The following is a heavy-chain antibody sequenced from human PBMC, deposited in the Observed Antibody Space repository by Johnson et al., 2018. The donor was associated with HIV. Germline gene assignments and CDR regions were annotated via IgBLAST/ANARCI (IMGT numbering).Heavy chain of an antibody. Sequence: VQLVESGGGLVQPGGSLRLSCAASGFTFSSYWMSWVRQAPGTGLEWVASIKQDGSEKYYVDSVTGRFTIPRDNAKTSLYRQMNSLRAEDTALYYCARVGISWSWRDAFDIWGQGTMVTVSS. CDR2: IKQDGSEK. J-gene: IGHJ3*02. CDR3: ARVGISWSWRDAFDI. CDR1: GFTFSSYW. V-gene: IGHV3-7*03. D-gene: IGHD3-3*01.